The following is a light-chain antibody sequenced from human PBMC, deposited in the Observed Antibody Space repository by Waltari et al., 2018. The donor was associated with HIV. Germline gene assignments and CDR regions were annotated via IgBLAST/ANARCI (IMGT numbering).Light chain of an antibody. CDR2: EGS. CDR3: CSYAGSSTVV. CDR1: SSDVGSYNL. V-gene: IGLV2-23*01. Sequence: QSALTQPAYVSGSPGQSITISCTGTSSDVGSYNLVSWYQQHPGKAPKLMIYEGSKRPSGVSNRFSGSKSGNTASLTISGLQAEDEADYYCCSYAGSSTVVFGGGTKLTVL. J-gene: IGLJ2*01.